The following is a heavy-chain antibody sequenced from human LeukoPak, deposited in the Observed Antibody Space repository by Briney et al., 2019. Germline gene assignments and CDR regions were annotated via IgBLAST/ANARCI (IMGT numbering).Heavy chain of an antibody. D-gene: IGHD5-18*01. CDR1: GFTFTTYT. V-gene: IGHV3-21*01. CDR3: AGGLDTAVDY. J-gene: IGHJ4*02. CDR2: ISSSSSYI. Sequence: GGSLRLSCAASGFTFTTYTMNSVRQAPGKGLEWVSSISSSSSYIYYADSVKGRFTISRDNAKNSLYLQMNSLRAEDTAVYYCAGGLDTAVDYWGQGTLVTVSS.